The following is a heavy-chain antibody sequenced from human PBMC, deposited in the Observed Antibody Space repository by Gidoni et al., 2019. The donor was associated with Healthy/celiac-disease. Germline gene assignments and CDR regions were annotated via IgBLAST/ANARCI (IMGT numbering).Heavy chain of an antibody. CDR1: GGTFRSYA. Sequence: QVQLVQSGAEVKKPGSSVKVSCKASGGTFRSYAISWVRQAPGQGLEWMGGIIPIFGTANYAQKFQGRVTITADESTSTAYMELSSLRSEDTAVYYCARVGAYSSSSPGDYWGQGTLVTVSS. D-gene: IGHD6-6*01. J-gene: IGHJ4*02. V-gene: IGHV1-69*01. CDR3: ARVGAYSSSSPGDY. CDR2: IIPIFGTA.